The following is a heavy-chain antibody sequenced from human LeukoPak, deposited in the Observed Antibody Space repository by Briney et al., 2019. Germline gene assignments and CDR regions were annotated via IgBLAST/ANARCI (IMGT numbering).Heavy chain of an antibody. V-gene: IGHV1-69*05. J-gene: IGHJ6*03. CDR2: IIPIFGTA. D-gene: IGHD1-20*01. Sequence: ASVKVSCKASGGTFSSYAISWVRQAPGQGLEWMGGIIPIFGTANYAQKFQGRVTITTDESTSTAYMELSSLRSEDTAVYYCARARKGITATIGGYYYYYYMDVWGKGTTVTVSS. CDR3: ARARKGITATIGGYYYYYYMDV. CDR1: GGTFSSYA.